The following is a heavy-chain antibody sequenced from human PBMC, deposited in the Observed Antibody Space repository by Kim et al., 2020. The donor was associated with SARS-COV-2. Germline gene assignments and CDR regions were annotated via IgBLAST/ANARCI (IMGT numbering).Heavy chain of an antibody. CDR2: IKQDGSEK. D-gene: IGHD2-2*02. V-gene: IGHV3-7*03. Sequence: GGSLRLSCAASGFTFSSYWMSWLRQAPGKGLEWVANIKQDGSEKYYVDSVKGRFTISRDNAKNSLYLQMNSLRAEDTAVYYCARAWVLYPNWFDPCGQGTLVTVSS. J-gene: IGHJ5*02. CDR3: ARAWVLYPNWFDP. CDR1: GFTFSSYW.